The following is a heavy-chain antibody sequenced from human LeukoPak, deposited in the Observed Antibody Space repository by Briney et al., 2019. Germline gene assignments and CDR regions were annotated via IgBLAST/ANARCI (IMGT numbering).Heavy chain of an antibody. D-gene: IGHD6-19*01. J-gene: IGHJ4*02. Sequence: PGGSLRLSCAASGFTFDTYPMHWVRQAPGEGLEFVSSITSDSGHTFYADSVKGRFTISRDNSKNTLYLQMGSLRPDDMGVYYCARDRTSGWSFDFWGQGTLVTVSS. CDR2: ITSDSGHT. CDR1: GFTFDTYP. CDR3: ARDRTSGWSFDF. V-gene: IGHV3-64*02.